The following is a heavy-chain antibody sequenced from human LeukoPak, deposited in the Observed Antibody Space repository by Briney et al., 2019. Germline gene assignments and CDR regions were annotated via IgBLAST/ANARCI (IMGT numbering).Heavy chain of an antibody. CDR1: GFTFSSYS. J-gene: IGHJ4*02. CDR3: ARDLDCSGTSCPPGY. D-gene: IGHD2-2*01. V-gene: IGHV3-21*01. CDR2: ISSSSSYI. Sequence: GGSLRLSCAASGFTFSSYSMNWVRQAPGKGLEWVSSISSSSSYIYYADSVKGRFTISRDNAKNSLYLQMNSLRAEDTAVYYCARDLDCSGTSCPPGYWGQGTLVTVSS.